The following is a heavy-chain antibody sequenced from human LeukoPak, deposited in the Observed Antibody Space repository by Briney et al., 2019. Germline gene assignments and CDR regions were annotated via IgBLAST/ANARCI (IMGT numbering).Heavy chain of an antibody. J-gene: IGHJ4*02. CDR3: ARATVGFDY. CDR2: ISSSGSSI. D-gene: IGHD3-3*01. Sequence: PGGSLRLSCAASGFTFGSYEMNWVRQAPGKGLEWVSYISSSGSSIYYADSVKGRFTISRDNAKNSQYLQMNSLRAEDTAVYYCARATVGFDYWGQGTLVTVSS. CDR1: GFTFGSYE. V-gene: IGHV3-48*03.